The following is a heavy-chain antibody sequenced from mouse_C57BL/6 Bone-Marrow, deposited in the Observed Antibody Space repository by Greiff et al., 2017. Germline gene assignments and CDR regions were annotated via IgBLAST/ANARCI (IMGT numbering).Heavy chain of an antibody. V-gene: IGHV4-1*01. J-gene: IGHJ2*01. Sequence: EVQLLESGGGLVQPGGSLNLSCAASGIAFSRYWMSWVRRAPGKGLEWIGEINPDSSTINYAPSLKDKFIISRDNAKNTLYLQMSKVRSEDTALYYCARWDYDYAFYFDYWGQGTTLTVSA. CDR1: GIAFSRYW. D-gene: IGHD2-4*01. CDR2: INPDSSTI. CDR3: ARWDYDYAFYFDY.